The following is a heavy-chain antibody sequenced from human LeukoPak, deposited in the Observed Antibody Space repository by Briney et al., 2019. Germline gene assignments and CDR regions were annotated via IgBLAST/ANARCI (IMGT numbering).Heavy chain of an antibody. CDR3: ARYGYNSALDY. CDR1: GFTFSSYA. D-gene: IGHD6-19*01. CDR2: LKQDGSEK. V-gene: IGHV3-7*04. Sequence: GGSLRLSCAASGFTFSSYAMSWVRQAPWKGLKWVASLKQDGSEKNYVDSVKGRFTISRDNAKNSLYLHINSLRAEDTAVYYCARYGYNSALDYWGQGTLVTVSS. J-gene: IGHJ4*01.